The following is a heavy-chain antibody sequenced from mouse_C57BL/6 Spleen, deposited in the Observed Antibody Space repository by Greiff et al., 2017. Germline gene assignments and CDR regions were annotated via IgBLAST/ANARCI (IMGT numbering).Heavy chain of an antibody. CDR1: GFTFSSYT. V-gene: IGHV5-9*01. CDR2: ISGGGGNT. Sequence: EVQGVESGGGLVKPGGSLKLSCAASGFTFSSYTMSWVRQTPEKRLEWVATISGGGGNTYYPDSVKGRFTISRDNAKNTLYLQMSSLRSEDTALYYCASGRYYFDYWGQGTTLTVSS. D-gene: IGHD1-1*01. CDR3: ASGRYYFDY. J-gene: IGHJ2*01.